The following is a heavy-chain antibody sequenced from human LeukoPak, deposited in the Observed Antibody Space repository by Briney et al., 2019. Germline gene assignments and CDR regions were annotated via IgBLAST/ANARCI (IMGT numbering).Heavy chain of an antibody. V-gene: IGHV4-30-4*08. D-gene: IGHD4-17*01. CDR2: IYYSGST. CDR3: ARAPTTVTTAWFDP. J-gene: IGHJ5*02. Sequence: SETLSLTCTVSGGSISSGDHYWGWIRQPPGKGLEWIGYIYYSGSTYYNPSLKSRVTISVDTSKNQFSLKLSSVTAADTAVYYCARAPTTVTTAWFDPWGQGTLVTVSS. CDR1: GGSISSGDHY.